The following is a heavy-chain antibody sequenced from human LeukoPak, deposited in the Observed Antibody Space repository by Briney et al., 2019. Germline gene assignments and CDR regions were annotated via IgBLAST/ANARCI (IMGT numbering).Heavy chain of an antibody. CDR3: ARHVGDGYRRARWDFDY. Sequence: SETLSLTCTVSGYSISSGYYWGWIRQPPGKGLEWIGSIYYSGSTYYNPSLKSRVTISVDTSKNQFSLKLSSVTAADTAVYYCARHVGDGYRRARWDFDYWGQGTLVTVSS. J-gene: IGHJ4*02. CDR1: GYSISSGYY. V-gene: IGHV4-38-2*02. D-gene: IGHD5-24*01. CDR2: IYYSGST.